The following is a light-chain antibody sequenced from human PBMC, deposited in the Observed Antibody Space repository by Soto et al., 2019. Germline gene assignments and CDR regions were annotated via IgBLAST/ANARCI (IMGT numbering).Light chain of an antibody. CDR2: DVS. V-gene: IGLV2-8*01. J-gene: IGLJ1*01. Sequence: QSALTQPPSASGSPGQSVTISCTGTSSDDGGYNYVSWYQQHPGKAPKLMIYDVSKRPSGVPDRFSGSKSGNTASLTVSGLQTEDEADYYCSSYAAVNSYVFGTGTKLTVL. CDR3: SSYAAVNSYV. CDR1: SSDDGGYNY.